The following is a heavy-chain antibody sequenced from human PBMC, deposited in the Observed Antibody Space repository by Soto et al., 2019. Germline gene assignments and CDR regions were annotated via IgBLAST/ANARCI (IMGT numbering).Heavy chain of an antibody. D-gene: IGHD2-15*01. Sequence: SETLSLTCSIFGGSVSDYSYYCGWIRQPPGKGLEWIGSVYYSGNTYYNPSLKSRVTMSLDTSKNYFSLRLGSVTAADTAMYYCACPHGRSAFYSLDYWGPGTQVTVSS. J-gene: IGHJ4*02. CDR1: GGSVSDYSYY. CDR2: VYYSGNT. V-gene: IGHV4-39*01. CDR3: ACPHGRSAFYSLDY.